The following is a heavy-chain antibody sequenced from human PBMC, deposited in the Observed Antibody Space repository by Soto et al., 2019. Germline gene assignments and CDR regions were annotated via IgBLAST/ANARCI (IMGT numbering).Heavy chain of an antibody. J-gene: IGHJ5*02. CDR3: ARVTVVVVAAINWFEP. D-gene: IGHD2-15*01. V-gene: IGHV4-31*11. CDR2: IYYSGST. CDR1: GGSISSGGYY. Sequence: SETLSLTCAVSGGSISSGGYYWSWIRQHPGKGLEWIGYIYYSGSTYYNPSLKSRVTISVDTSKNQFSLKLSSVTAADTAVYYCARVTVVVVAAINWFEPWGQGTLVTVSS.